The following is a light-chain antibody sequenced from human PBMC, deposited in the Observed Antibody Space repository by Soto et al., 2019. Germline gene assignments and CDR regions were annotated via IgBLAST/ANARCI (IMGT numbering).Light chain of an antibody. CDR3: QQSVSFPPA. Sequence: VTITCRASESVDSWLAWYQQKPGKAPKLLIFTGSLLQSGVPSRFSGSGSGTEFTLTISRLQPEDFAIYYCQQSVSFPPAFGPGTKVDI. J-gene: IGKJ3*01. CDR2: TGS. V-gene: IGKV1-12*01. CDR1: ESVDSW.